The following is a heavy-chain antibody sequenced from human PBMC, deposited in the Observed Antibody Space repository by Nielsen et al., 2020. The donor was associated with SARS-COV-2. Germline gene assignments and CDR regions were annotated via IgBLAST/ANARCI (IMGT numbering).Heavy chain of an antibody. J-gene: IGHJ4*02. V-gene: IGHV3-48*03. D-gene: IGHD3-22*01. CDR1: GIGFSSYE. Sequence: GESLKISCAASGIGFSSYEMNWVRQAPGKGLEWVSYISPSAGTVYYADSVKGRFTISRDNAKNSVYLQLNSLRAEDTAVYYCASLPYDNSGLDFDSWGQGTLVAVSS. CDR3: ASLPYDNSGLDFDS. CDR2: ISPSAGTV.